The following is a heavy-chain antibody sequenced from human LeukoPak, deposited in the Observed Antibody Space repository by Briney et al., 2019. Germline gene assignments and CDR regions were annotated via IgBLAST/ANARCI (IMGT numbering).Heavy chain of an antibody. CDR1: GGPISSHY. CDR3: AQVEPAADSSNGIDL. D-gene: IGHD2-2*01. CDR2: IYYSGTT. V-gene: IGHV4-59*11. Sequence: SETLSLTCTVSGGPISSHYWTWIRQPPGKGLEWIGYIYYSGTTNYSPSLKSRVTISVDTSKHQFSLKLTSVTAADTAVYYCAQVEPAADSSNGIDLWGQGTLVTVSS. J-gene: IGHJ5*02.